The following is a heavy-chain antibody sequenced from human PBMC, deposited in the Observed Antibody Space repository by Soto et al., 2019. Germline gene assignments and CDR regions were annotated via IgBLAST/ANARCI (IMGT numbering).Heavy chain of an antibody. D-gene: IGHD3-16*01. CDR1: GFTFRSFV. Sequence: QVQLVESGEGVVQPGTSLRLSCVGSGFTFRSFVIHWVRQAPGRGLEWVALTSYDGTNKYFGDSVKGRFTISRDNSRNTVDLQMDSLRLEDTALYYCARWGTTGGLDVWGQGTLVSVSS. V-gene: IGHV3-30*19. J-gene: IGHJ4*02. CDR2: TSYDGTNK. CDR3: ARWGTTGGLDV.